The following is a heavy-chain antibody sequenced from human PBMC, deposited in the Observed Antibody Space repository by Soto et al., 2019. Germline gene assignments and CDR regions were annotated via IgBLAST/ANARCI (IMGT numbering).Heavy chain of an antibody. Sequence: QVQLQESGPGLVKPSETLSLTCTVSGGSISSYYWSWIRQPPGKGLEWIGYIYYSGSTNYNPSLTSRVTISVDTSKNQFSLKLSSVTAADTAVYYCARSGISLDAFDIWGQGTMVTVSS. D-gene: IGHD1-20*01. CDR2: IYYSGST. CDR3: ARSGISLDAFDI. J-gene: IGHJ3*02. V-gene: IGHV4-59*01. CDR1: GGSISSYY.